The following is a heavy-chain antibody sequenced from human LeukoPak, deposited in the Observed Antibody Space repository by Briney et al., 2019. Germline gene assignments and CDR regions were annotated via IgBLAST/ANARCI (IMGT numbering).Heavy chain of an antibody. J-gene: IGHJ6*03. D-gene: IGHD2/OR15-2a*01. Sequence: GGSLRLSCAASGFTFSSYAMHWVRQAPGKGLEYVSAISSNGGSTYYANSVKGRFTISRDNSKNTLYLQMGSLRAEDTALYYCAKNSGAGYYYYMDVWGKGTTVTVSS. CDR1: GFTFSSYA. V-gene: IGHV3-64*01. CDR3: AKNSGAGYYYYMDV. CDR2: ISSNGGST.